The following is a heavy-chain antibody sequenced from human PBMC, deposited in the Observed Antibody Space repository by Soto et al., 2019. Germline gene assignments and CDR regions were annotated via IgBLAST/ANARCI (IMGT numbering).Heavy chain of an antibody. V-gene: IGHV3-33*01. D-gene: IGHD6-19*01. CDR3: ARDRQWLVDY. Sequence: QVQLVESGGGVVQPGRSLRLSCAASGFTFSSYGMHWVRQAPGKGLEWVAVIWYDGSNKYYADSVKGRFTISRDNSKNTLYLQMNSMRAEDTAVYYCARDRQWLVDYWGQGTLVTVSS. J-gene: IGHJ4*02. CDR1: GFTFSSYG. CDR2: IWYDGSNK.